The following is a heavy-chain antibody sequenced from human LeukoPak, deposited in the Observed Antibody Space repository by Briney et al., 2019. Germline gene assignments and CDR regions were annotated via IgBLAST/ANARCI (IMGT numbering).Heavy chain of an antibody. CDR3: ARGRRIAAAGRNWLDP. CDR1: GGSFSGYY. CDR2: INHSGST. J-gene: IGHJ5*02. D-gene: IGHD6-13*01. V-gene: IGHV4-34*01. Sequence: SETLSLTCAVYGGSFSGYYWSWIRQPPVKGLEWIGEINHSGSTNYNPSPKSRVTISVDTSKNQFSLKLSSVTAADTAVYYCARGRRIAAAGRNWLDPWGQGTLVTVSS.